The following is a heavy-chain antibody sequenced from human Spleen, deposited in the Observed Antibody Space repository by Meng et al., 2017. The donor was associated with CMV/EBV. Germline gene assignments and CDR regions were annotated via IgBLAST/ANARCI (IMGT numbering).Heavy chain of an antibody. Sequence: GESLKISCAASGFTFSSYSMNWVRQAPGKGLEWVANIKFDGSEKHYMDSVKGRFTISRDNAENTLYLQMNSLRVEDTAIYYCARDTPGDWGQGTLVTVSS. J-gene: IGHJ4*02. CDR1: GFTFSSYS. D-gene: IGHD3-10*01. CDR2: IKFDGSEK. CDR3: ARDTPGD. V-gene: IGHV3-7*01.